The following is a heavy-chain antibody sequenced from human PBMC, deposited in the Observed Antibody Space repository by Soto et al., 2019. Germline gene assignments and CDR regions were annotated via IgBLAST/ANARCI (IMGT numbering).Heavy chain of an antibody. J-gene: IGHJ4*02. D-gene: IGHD6-13*01. CDR3: AISSWFSIDF. CDR2: IYHSGST. Sequence: PSDTLSLTCAVSSDSVSTAXXXXXVRQPPGKGLEWIGEIYHSGSTNYNPSLKSRVTISVDKSRNQFSLELSSVTAADTAVYYCAISSWFSIDFWGQGALVPSPQ. V-gene: IGHV4-4*02. CDR1: SDSVSTAXX.